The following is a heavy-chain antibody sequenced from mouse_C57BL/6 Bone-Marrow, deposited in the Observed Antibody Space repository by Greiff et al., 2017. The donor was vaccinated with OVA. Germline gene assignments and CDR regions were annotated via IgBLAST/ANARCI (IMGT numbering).Heavy chain of an antibody. J-gene: IGHJ2*01. Sequence: QVQLQQSGPGILQSSQTLSLTCSFSGFSLSTSGLGVSWIRQPSGKGLEWLAHIYWDDDKRYNPSLKSRLTISKDTSSNQVFLKITSVDTADTAAYYCAGGYDRVDYWGQGTTLTVSS. CDR2: IYWDDDK. CDR3: AGGYDRVDY. V-gene: IGHV8-12*01. CDR1: GFSLSTSGLG. D-gene: IGHD2-3*01.